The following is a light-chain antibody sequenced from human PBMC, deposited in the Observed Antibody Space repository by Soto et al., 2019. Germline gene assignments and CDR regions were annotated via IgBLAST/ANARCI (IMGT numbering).Light chain of an antibody. CDR1: QSVSGSF. J-gene: IGKJ5*01. CDR3: QQYAGPPTT. V-gene: IGKV3-20*01. Sequence: IVLTQSPGTLSLSPWERATLSCRASQSVSGSFLAWYQQKPGQAPRLLIYGASNRATGIPDRFSGSGSGTDFTLTISRLEPEDFAVYFCQQYAGPPTTFGQGTRLEIK. CDR2: GAS.